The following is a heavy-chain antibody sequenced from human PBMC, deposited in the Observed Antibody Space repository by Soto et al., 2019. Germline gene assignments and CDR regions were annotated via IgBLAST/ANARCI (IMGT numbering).Heavy chain of an antibody. Sequence: EVQLLESGGGLVQPGGSLRLSCAASGFTFSSYAMSWVRQAPGKGLEWVSAISGSGGSTYYADSVKGRFTISRDNSNNTLYLQMNSLRAEDTAVYYCATSPPNYDFWSGYPNYYYYMDVWGKGTTVTVSS. CDR2: ISGSGGST. J-gene: IGHJ6*03. D-gene: IGHD3-3*01. CDR3: ATSPPNYDFWSGYPNYYYYMDV. CDR1: GFTFSSYA. V-gene: IGHV3-23*01.